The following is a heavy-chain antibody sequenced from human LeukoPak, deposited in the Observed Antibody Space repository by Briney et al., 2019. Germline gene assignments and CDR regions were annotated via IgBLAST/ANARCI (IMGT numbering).Heavy chain of an antibody. D-gene: IGHD3-10*01. J-gene: IGHJ4*02. Sequence: GGSLRLSCAASGLTFSSYWMSWVRQAPGKGLEWVANIKQDGSEKYYVDSVKGRFTISRDDAKNSLYLQMNSLRAEDTAVYYCASDREYYYGSGSFDYWGQGTLVTVSS. CDR2: IKQDGSEK. CDR3: ASDREYYYGSGSFDY. CDR1: GLTFSSYW. V-gene: IGHV3-7*04.